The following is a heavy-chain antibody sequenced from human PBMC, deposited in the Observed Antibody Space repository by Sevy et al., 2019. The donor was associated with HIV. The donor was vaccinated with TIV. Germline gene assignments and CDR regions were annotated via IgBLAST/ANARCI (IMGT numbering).Heavy chain of an antibody. D-gene: IGHD3-22*01. V-gene: IGHV1-18*01. Sequence: ASVKVSCKASGYTFTSYGISWVRQAPGQGLEWMGWISAYNGNTNYAQKLQGRVTMTTDTSTSTAYMELRSLRSDDTAVYYCAIQIIPPNNYDSSGYYLYWGQGTLVTVSS. CDR3: AIQIIPPNNYDSSGYYLY. CDR2: ISAYNGNT. J-gene: IGHJ4*02. CDR1: GYTFTSYG.